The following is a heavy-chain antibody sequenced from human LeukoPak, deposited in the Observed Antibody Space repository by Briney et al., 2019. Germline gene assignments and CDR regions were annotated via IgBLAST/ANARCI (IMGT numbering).Heavy chain of an antibody. J-gene: IGHJ4*02. CDR1: GFTFSNYG. Sequence: SGGSLRLSCAASGFTFSNYGMTWVRQAPGKGLEWVSGISGSGGTTYDADSVKGRFTVSRDNSKNILYLQMNSLRAEDTAVYFCAKTQGYFDFWGQGTLVTVSS. CDR2: ISGSGGTT. CDR3: AKTQGYFDF. V-gene: IGHV3-23*01.